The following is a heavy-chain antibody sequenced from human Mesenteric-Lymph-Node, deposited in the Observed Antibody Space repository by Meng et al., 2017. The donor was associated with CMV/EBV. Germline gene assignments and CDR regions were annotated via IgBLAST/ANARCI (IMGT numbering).Heavy chain of an antibody. Sequence: GESLKISCAASGFAFSSYVMHWVRQAPGKGLEWVAVISYDGSDKYHADSVKGRFTISRDNSKNTLYLQMNSLRTEDTAVYYCARATSPLTVLTLPGFWGQGMLVTVSS. CDR1: GFAFSSYV. CDR3: ARATSPLTVLTLPGF. V-gene: IGHV3-30-3*01. CDR2: ISYDGSDK. J-gene: IGHJ4*02. D-gene: IGHD4/OR15-4a*01.